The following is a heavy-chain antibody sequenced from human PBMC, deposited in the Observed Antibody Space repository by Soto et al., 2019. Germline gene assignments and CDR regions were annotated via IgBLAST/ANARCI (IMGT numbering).Heavy chain of an antibody. CDR2: IYPGDSDI. J-gene: IGHJ6*01. Sequence: VESLKISCKGSGYSFTNYWIGWVRQMPGKGLEWMGIIYPGDSDIRYSPSFQCQVTISAAKSIGTAYLQWSSLKASDTAMYHCARHLHPDYTMDIWGQRTTLTAAS. CDR3: ARHLHPDYTMDI. CDR1: GYSFTNYW. V-gene: IGHV5-51*01.